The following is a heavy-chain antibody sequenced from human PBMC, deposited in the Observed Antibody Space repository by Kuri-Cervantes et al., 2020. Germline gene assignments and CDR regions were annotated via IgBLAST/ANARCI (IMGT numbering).Heavy chain of an antibody. J-gene: IGHJ6*02. CDR1: GGSISSSSYY. CDR2: INHSGST. D-gene: IGHD5-18*01. Sequence: GSLRLSCTVSGGSISSSSYYWGWIRQPPGKGLEWIGEINHSGSTNYNPSLKSRVTISVDTSKNQFSLKLSSVTAADTAVYYCARARGYRNYGMDVWGQGTTVTVSS. V-gene: IGHV4-39*07. CDR3: ARARGYRNYGMDV.